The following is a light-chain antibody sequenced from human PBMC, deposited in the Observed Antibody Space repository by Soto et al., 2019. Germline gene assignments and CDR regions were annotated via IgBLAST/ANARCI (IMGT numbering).Light chain of an antibody. CDR2: DAS. CDR1: QSISSW. J-gene: IGKJ1*01. V-gene: IGKV1-5*01. CDR3: QQYNSYSWT. Sequence: DIQMTQSPSTLSASVGDRVTITCRASQSISSWLAWYQQKPGTAPKLLIYDASGLESGVPSRFSGSGSGTEFTLTISSLQPDDFATYYCQQYNSYSWTFGQGTKVEIK.